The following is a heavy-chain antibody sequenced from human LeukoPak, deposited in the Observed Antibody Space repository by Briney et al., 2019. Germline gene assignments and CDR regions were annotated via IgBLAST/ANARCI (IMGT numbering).Heavy chain of an antibody. D-gene: IGHD5/OR15-5a*01. CDR1: GFTFSSYG. Sequence: GGSLRLSCAASGFTFSSYGMSWVRQAPGKGLEWVAFIRYDGTHKYYADSVKGRFTISRDNSQLTQYLHMNSLRVDDTAVYYCAKGGIVSTAHFDYWGQGTLVSVSS. J-gene: IGHJ4*02. V-gene: IGHV3-30*02. CDR3: AKGGIVSTAHFDY. CDR2: IRYDGTHK.